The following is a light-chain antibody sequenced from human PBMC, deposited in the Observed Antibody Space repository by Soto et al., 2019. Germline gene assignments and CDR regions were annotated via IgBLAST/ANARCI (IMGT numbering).Light chain of an antibody. CDR3: QQRSNWPLEAYT. CDR1: QSVSSY. Sequence: EIVLTQSPATLSLSPGERATLSCRASQSVSSYLACYQQKPGQAPRLLIYDASNRATGIPARFSGSGSGTDFANAISSREPEDFAVYYCQQRSNWPLEAYTFGEETKLELK. J-gene: IGKJ2*01. V-gene: IGKV3-11*01. CDR2: DAS.